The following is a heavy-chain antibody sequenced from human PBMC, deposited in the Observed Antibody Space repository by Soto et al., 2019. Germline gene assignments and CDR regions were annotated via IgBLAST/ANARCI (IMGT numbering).Heavy chain of an antibody. Sequence: QVQLVESGGGVVQPGMSLRLSCAASGFTFCSYAMHWVRQAPGKGLEWVAVISYEGSNKYYADSVKGRFTISRDNSKITLYLQMNSLRAEDTAVYYCASPLLRFLEWLPIEYWGQGTLVTVSS. V-gene: IGHV3-30-3*01. CDR2: ISYEGSNK. J-gene: IGHJ4*02. D-gene: IGHD3-3*01. CDR1: GFTFCSYA. CDR3: ASPLLRFLEWLPIEY.